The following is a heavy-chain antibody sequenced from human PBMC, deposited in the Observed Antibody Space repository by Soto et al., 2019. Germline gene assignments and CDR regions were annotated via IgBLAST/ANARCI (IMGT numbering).Heavy chain of an antibody. D-gene: IGHD3-3*01. V-gene: IGHV4-34*01. Sequence: QVQLQQWGAGLLKPSETLSLTCAVYGGSFSGYYWIWIRQPPGKGLEWIGEINHSGSTNYNPSLKSRVTISVDTSKNQFSLKLSSVTAADTAVYYCARGQIFGPHSRVFGMDVWGQGTTVTVSS. J-gene: IGHJ6*02. CDR3: ARGQIFGPHSRVFGMDV. CDR1: GGSFSGYY. CDR2: INHSGST.